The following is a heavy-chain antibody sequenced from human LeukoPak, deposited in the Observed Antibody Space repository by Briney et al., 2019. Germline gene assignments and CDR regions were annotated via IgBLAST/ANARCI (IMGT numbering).Heavy chain of an antibody. CDR2: IYYSGST. Sequence: SETLSLTCTVSGGSISSYYWSWIRQPPGKGLEWIGYIYYSGSTNYNPSLKSRVTISVDTSKNQFSLKLSSVTAADTAVYYCARGTQWLYYYMDVWGKGTTVTISS. V-gene: IGHV4-59*12. CDR3: ARGTQWLYYYMDV. J-gene: IGHJ6*03. D-gene: IGHD6-19*01. CDR1: GGSISSYY.